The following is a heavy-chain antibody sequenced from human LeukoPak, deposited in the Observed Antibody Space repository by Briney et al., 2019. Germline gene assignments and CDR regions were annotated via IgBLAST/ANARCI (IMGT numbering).Heavy chain of an antibody. CDR2: INPDSGDT. V-gene: IGHV1-2*02. D-gene: IGHD5-24*01. CDR3: ARDMADY. Sequence: ASVKVSCKASAYTFTDYYIHWERQAPGQGLEWMGWINPDSGDTEYAQKFQGRVTMTRDTSINTAYMELTSVMSDDTAIYYCARDMADYWGQGTLVTVSS. CDR1: AYTFTDYY. J-gene: IGHJ4*02.